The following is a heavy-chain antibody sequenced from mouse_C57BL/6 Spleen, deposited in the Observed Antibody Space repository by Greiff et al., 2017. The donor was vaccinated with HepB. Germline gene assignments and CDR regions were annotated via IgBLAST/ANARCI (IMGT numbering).Heavy chain of an antibody. D-gene: IGHD1-1*01. Sequence: VQLQQPGAELVRPGSSVKLSCKASGYTFTSYWMHWVKQRPIQGLEWIGNIDPSDSETHYNQKFKDKATLTVDKSSSTAYMQLSSLTSEDSAVYYCARLYYYGSSSGAMDYWGQGTSVTVSS. V-gene: IGHV1-52*01. J-gene: IGHJ4*01. CDR2: IDPSDSET. CDR1: GYTFTSYW. CDR3: ARLYYYGSSSGAMDY.